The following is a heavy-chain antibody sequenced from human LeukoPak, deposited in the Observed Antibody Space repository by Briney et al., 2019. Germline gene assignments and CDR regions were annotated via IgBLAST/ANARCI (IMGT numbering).Heavy chain of an antibody. J-gene: IGHJ4*02. Sequence: PSETLSLTCTVSGGSISSYYWSWIRQPPGKGLEWIGYIYTSGSTNYNPSLKSRVTISVDTSKNQFSLKLSSVTAADTAVYYCARRRNWNYEFDYWGQGTLVTVSS. CDR2: IYTSGST. CDR3: ARRRNWNYEFDY. V-gene: IGHV4-4*09. CDR1: GGSISSYY. D-gene: IGHD1-7*01.